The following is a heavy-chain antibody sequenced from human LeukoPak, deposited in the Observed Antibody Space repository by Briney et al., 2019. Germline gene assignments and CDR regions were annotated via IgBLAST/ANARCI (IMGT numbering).Heavy chain of an antibody. Sequence: ASETLSLTCAVSGGSISSGGYSWSWIRQPPGKGLEWIGHIYHSGSTYYNPSLKSRVTISVDRSKNQFSLKLSSVTAADTAVYYCARARGNGDYDYWGQGTLVTASS. CDR2: IYHSGST. CDR3: ARARGNGDYDY. J-gene: IGHJ4*02. D-gene: IGHD4-17*01. CDR1: GGSISSGGYS. V-gene: IGHV4-30-2*01.